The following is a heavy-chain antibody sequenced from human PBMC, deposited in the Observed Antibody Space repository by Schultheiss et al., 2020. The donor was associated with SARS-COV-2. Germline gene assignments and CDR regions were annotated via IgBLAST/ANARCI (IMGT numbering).Heavy chain of an antibody. CDR2: INWNSATI. J-gene: IGHJ4*02. CDR1: GFMFSSYG. Sequence: GGSLRLSCAGTGFMFSSYGMHWVRQAPGKGLEWISRINWNSATIDYADSVRGRFTISRDNAKNFLYLQMNSLRHEDTAFYYCVKGRGAVAGDFEHWGQGTLVTVSS. CDR3: VKGRGAVAGDFEH. D-gene: IGHD6-19*01. V-gene: IGHV3-9*01.